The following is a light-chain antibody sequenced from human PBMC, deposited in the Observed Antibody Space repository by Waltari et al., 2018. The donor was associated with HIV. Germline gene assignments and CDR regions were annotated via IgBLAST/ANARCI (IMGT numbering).Light chain of an antibody. Sequence: QSALTQPPSASGSPGQSVTISCNGTSSDVGGNHYVSWYQQHPGKAPRLMIYEVYKRPSGVPHRFSGSKSGNTASLTVSGLQAEDEANYYCSSYAGINTYVLFGGGTKLTVL. J-gene: IGLJ2*01. V-gene: IGLV2-8*01. CDR2: EVY. CDR3: SSYAGINTYVL. CDR1: SSDVGGNHY.